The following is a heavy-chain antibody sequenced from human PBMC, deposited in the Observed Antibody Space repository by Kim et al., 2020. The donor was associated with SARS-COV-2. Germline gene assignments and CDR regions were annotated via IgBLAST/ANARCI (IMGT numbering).Heavy chain of an antibody. J-gene: IGHJ6*03. D-gene: IGHD5-18*01. CDR3: ARRGYNYGGYYYYMDV. Sequence: SVKGRFTISRENAKNSIYLQMNSLTAGDTAVYFCARRGYNYGGYYYYMDVWGKGTTVTVSS. V-gene: IGHV3-13*01.